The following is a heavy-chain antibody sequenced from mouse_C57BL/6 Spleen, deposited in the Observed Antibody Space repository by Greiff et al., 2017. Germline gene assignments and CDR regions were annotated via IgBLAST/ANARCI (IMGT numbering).Heavy chain of an antibody. J-gene: IGHJ3*01. V-gene: IGHV1-59*01. CDR2: IDPSDSYT. CDR3: AFSNSFAY. D-gene: IGHD2-5*01. CDR1: GYTFTSYW. Sequence: VQLQQPGAELVRPGTSVKLSCKASGYTFTSYWMHWVKQRPGQGLEWIGVIDPSDSYTNYNQKFKGKATLTVDTSSSTAYMQLSSLTSEDSAVYYCAFSNSFAYWGQGTLVTVSA.